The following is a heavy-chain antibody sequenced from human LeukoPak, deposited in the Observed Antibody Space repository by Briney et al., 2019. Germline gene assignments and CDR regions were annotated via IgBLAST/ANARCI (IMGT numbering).Heavy chain of an antibody. J-gene: IGHJ4*02. CDR1: GFTFSSYS. V-gene: IGHV3-21*04. CDR3: ARTPGMITFGGVIIYFDY. Sequence: GGSLRPSCAASGFTFSSYSMNWVRQAPREGLEWVSSISSSSSYIYYADSVKGRFTISRDNAKNSLYLQMNSLRAEDTAVYYCARTPGMITFGGVIIYFDYWGQGTLVTVSS. CDR2: ISSSSSYI. D-gene: IGHD3-16*02.